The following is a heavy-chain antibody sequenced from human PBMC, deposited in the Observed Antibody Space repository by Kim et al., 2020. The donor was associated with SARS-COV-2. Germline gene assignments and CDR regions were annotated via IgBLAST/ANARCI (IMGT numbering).Heavy chain of an antibody. CDR3: ARGPPSLEYGFDP. Sequence: YAQKVQGRVTITADKSTSTAYMELSSLRSEDTAVYYCARGPPSLEYGFDPWGQGTLVTVSS. J-gene: IGHJ5*02. D-gene: IGHD2-2*01. V-gene: IGHV1-69*04.